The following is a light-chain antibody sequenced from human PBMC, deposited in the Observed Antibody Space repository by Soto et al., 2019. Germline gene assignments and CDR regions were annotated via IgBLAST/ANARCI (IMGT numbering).Light chain of an antibody. J-gene: IGKJ2*01. Sequence: DIQLTQSPSFLSASAGDRVTITCRASQGISSYLAWYQQKPGKAPKLLISAASTLQSGVPSRFSGSGSGTEFTLTISSLQSEDFATYYCQQLNSYPYTFGQGTKLEIK. CDR2: AAS. CDR3: QQLNSYPYT. V-gene: IGKV1-9*01. CDR1: QGISSY.